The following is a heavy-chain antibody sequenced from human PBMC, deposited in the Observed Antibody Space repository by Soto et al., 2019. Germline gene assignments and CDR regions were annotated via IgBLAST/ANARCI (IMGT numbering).Heavy chain of an antibody. Sequence: ASVKVSCKASGYSFTGYYMHWVRQAPGQGLEWMGWINPSGGSTSYAQKFQGRVTMTRDTSTSTVYMELSSLRSEDTAVYYCARDPDYYDSSGYTWLPFDYWGQGTLLTVSS. V-gene: IGHV1-46*03. CDR2: INPSGGST. CDR3: ARDPDYYDSSGYTWLPFDY. J-gene: IGHJ4*02. CDR1: GYSFTGYY. D-gene: IGHD3-22*01.